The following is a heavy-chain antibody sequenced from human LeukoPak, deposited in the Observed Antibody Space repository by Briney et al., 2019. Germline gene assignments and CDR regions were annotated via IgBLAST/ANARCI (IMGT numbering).Heavy chain of an antibody. CDR2: MNPTGGNT. J-gene: IGHJ6*02. CDR1: GCTFTSYD. D-gene: IGHD5-12*01. Sequence: ASVKVSCKASGCTFTSYDINWVRQATGQGLEWMGWMNPTGGNTGYAQKFQGRVTMTRNTSISTAYMELSSLRSEDTAVYYCARTRGYSGYDLTYYYYGMDVWGQGTTVTVSS. CDR3: ARTRGYSGYDLTYYYYGMDV. V-gene: IGHV1-8*01.